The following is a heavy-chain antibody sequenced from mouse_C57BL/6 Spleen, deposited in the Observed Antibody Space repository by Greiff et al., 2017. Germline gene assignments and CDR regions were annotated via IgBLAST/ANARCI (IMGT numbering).Heavy chain of an antibody. D-gene: IGHD1-1*01. J-gene: IGHJ2*01. CDR3: ARRDITTVVADY. CDR2: IYPGDGDT. V-gene: IGHV1-82*01. Sequence: QVQLQQSGPELVKPGASVKISCKASGYAFSSSWLNWVKQRPGKGLEWIGRIYPGDGDTNYNGKFKGKATLTADKSSSTAYMQLSSLTSEDSAVYFCARRDITTVVADYWGQGTTLTVSS. CDR1: GYAFSSSW.